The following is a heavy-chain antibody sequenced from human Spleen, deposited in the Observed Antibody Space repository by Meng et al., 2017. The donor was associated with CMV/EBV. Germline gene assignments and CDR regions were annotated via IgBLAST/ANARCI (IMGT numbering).Heavy chain of an antibody. CDR1: GVSFSGHY. D-gene: IGHD2-2*01. CDR3: ARGVPDFDY. CDR2: VSHRGTT. J-gene: IGHJ4*02. V-gene: IGHV4-34*01. Sequence: QVPLQQWGTGLFKPSEPLSLTGLVSGVSFSGHYWSWIRQPPGKGLEWIGEVSHRGTTNSNPSLKSRVTMSVDTSKNQFSLKLSSVTAADTAVYYCARGVPDFDYWGQGTLVTVSS.